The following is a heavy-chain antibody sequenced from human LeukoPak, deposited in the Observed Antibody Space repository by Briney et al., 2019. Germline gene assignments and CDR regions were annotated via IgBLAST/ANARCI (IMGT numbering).Heavy chain of an antibody. V-gene: IGHV3-33*01. CDR2: IWYDGSNK. CDR3: ARGSYTSSWYGVFDY. J-gene: IGHJ4*02. CDR1: GFLFSSYG. D-gene: IGHD6-13*01. Sequence: PGRSLSLSCAASGFLFSSYGMHWVRQAPGKGLEWVAVIWYDGSNKYYADSVKGRFTISRDNSKNTLYLQMNSLRGEDTAVYYCARGSYTSSWYGVFDYWGQGTLVTVSS.